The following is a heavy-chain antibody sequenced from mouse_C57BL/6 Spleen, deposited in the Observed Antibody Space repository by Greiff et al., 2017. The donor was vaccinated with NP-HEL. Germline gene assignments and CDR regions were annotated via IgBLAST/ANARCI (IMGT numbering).Heavy chain of an antibody. CDR3: ARVQGGSYFDY. D-gene: IGHD6-1*01. V-gene: IGHV3-6*01. CDR2: ISYDGSN. CDR1: GYSITSGYY. J-gene: IGHJ2*01. Sequence: EVQLQESGPGLVKPSQSLSLTCSVTGYSITSGYYWNWIRQFPGNKLEWMGYISYDGSNNYNPSLKNRISITRDTSKNQFFLKLNSVTTEDTATYYCARVQGGSYFDYWGQGTTLTVSS.